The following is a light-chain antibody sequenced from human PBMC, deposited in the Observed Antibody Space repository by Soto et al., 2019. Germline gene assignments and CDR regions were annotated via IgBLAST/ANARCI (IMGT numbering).Light chain of an antibody. Sequence: EIVVTQSPATLSVSPGERATLSRRASQSVSSYLAWYQQKPGQAPRLLIHDASTRATGIPARFSGSGSGTEFILTISSVESEDFAIYYCQQHNDWPTFGQGARLEI. CDR2: DAS. J-gene: IGKJ5*01. V-gene: IGKV3-15*01. CDR1: QSVSSY. CDR3: QQHNDWPT.